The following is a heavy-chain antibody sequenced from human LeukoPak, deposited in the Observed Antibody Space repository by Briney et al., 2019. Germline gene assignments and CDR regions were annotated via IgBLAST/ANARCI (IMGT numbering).Heavy chain of an antibody. D-gene: IGHD6-6*01. Sequence: PSETLSLTCAVYGGSFSGYYWSWIRQPPGKGLEWIGEINHSGSTNYNPSLKSRVTISVDTSKNQFSLKLSSVTAADTSVYYCARGLGSSGALYSSSYFDYWGQGTLVAVSS. J-gene: IGHJ4*02. V-gene: IGHV4-34*01. CDR3: ARGLGSSGALYSSSYFDY. CDR2: INHSGST. CDR1: GGSFSGYY.